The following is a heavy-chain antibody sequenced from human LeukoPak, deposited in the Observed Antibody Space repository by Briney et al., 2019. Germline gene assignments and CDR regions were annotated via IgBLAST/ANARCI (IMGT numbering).Heavy chain of an antibody. CDR1: GYTFPNYD. V-gene: IGHV1-8*01. D-gene: IGHD3/OR15-3a*01. CDR3: AKVGLGNTAIHI. CDR2: MNFNSGST. J-gene: IGHJ3*02. Sequence: ASVKVSCKASGYTFPNYDINWVRQATGQGLEWMGWMNFNSGSTGYAQKFQGRVTMTRNTAISTVHMELSSLKSEDTAIYYCAKVGLGNTAIHIWGQGTMVTVSS.